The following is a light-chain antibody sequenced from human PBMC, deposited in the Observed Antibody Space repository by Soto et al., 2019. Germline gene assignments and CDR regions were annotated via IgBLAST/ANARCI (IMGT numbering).Light chain of an antibody. CDR3: CSYAGSSTYV. J-gene: IGLJ1*01. CDR2: EGS. CDR1: SSDVGNYNL. Sequence: QSALTQPASVSGSPGQSITISCTGTSSDVGNYNLVSWYQQHPGKAPKLMIYEGSKRPSGVSNRFPGSKSGNTASLTISILQPEDEADSYCCSYAGSSTYVFGTGTKVTVL. V-gene: IGLV2-23*01.